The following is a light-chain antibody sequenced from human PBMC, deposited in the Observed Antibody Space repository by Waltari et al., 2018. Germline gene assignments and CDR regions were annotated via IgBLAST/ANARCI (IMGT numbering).Light chain of an antibody. J-gene: IGLJ2*01. Sequence: QSALTQPASVSGSPAQPITISCTGPSSAVGGYNYVSWYQQHPGKAPKLMIYQVNNRPSGVSNRFSGSKSGNTASLTISGLQAEDEADYYCSSYTTSSTRGVIFGGGTKLTVL. V-gene: IGLV2-14*01. CDR2: QVN. CDR3: SSYTTSSTRGVI. CDR1: SSAVGGYNY.